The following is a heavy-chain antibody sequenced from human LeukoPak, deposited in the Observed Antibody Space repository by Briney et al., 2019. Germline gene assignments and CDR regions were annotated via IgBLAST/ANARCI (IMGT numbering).Heavy chain of an antibody. CDR2: ISSSSTYI. J-gene: IGHJ4*02. Sequence: GSLRLSCAASGFTFSTYNMNWVRQAPGKGLEWVSSISSSSTYIYYADSVKGRFTISRDNAKNSLYLQMNSLRAEDTAVYYCARPVEIVAAAIGAFDSWGQGTLVTVSS. CDR3: ARPVEIVAAAIGAFDS. V-gene: IGHV3-21*01. CDR1: GFTFSTYN. D-gene: IGHD2-2*03.